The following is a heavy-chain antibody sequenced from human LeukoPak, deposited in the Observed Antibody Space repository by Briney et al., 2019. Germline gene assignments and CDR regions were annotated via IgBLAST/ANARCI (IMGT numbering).Heavy chain of an antibody. CDR1: GGSFSGYY. CDR3: ASYYYDSSGPYTRDY. D-gene: IGHD3-22*01. Sequence: SETLSLTCAVYGGSFSGYYWSWIRQPPGKGLEWMGEINHSGSTNYNPSLKSRVTISVDTSKSQFSLKLSSVAAADTAVSYCASYYYDSSGPYTRDYWGQGTLVTVSS. CDR2: INHSGST. V-gene: IGHV4-34*01. J-gene: IGHJ4*02.